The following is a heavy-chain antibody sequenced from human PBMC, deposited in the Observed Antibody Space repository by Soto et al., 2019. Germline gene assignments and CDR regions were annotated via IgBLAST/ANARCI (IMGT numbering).Heavy chain of an antibody. CDR1: GFTFSSYA. V-gene: IGHV3-23*01. J-gene: IGHJ4*02. D-gene: IGHD6-13*01. CDR2: ISGSGGST. CDR3: AKDLHQLHFSSSWYPADY. Sequence: PGGSLRLSCAASGFTFSSYAMSWVRQAPGKGLEWVSAISGSGGSTYYADSVKGRFTISRDNSKNTLYLQMNSLRAEDTAVYYCAKDLHQLHFSSSWYPADYWGQGTLVTVSS.